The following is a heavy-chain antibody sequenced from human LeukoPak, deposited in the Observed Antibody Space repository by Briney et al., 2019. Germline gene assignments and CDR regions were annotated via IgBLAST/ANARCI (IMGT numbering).Heavy chain of an antibody. J-gene: IGHJ4*02. CDR2: IKQDGSEK. Sequence: PGGSLRLSCAASGFTFSSYWMSWVRQAPGKGLEWVANIKQDGSEKYYVDSVKGRFTISRDNAKNSLYLQMNSLRAEDTAVYYCARDKYAYSSGPVALHSYWGQGALVTVSS. V-gene: IGHV3-7*01. CDR3: ARDKYAYSSGPVALHSY. CDR1: GFTFSSYW. D-gene: IGHD6-19*01.